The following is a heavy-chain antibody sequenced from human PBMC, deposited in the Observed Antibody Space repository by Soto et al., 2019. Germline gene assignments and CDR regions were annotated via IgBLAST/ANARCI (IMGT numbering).Heavy chain of an antibody. CDR1: GGTFSSYA. Sequence: QVQLVQSGAEVKKPGSSVKVSCKACGGTFSSYAISWVRQAPGQGHEWMGGIIPIFGTANYAQKFQGRVTITADESTSTAYMELSSLRSEDTAVYYCARAISIVGATMVGHGMDVWGQGTTVTVSS. CDR3: ARAISIVGATMVGHGMDV. J-gene: IGHJ6*02. D-gene: IGHD1-26*01. CDR2: IIPIFGTA. V-gene: IGHV1-69*01.